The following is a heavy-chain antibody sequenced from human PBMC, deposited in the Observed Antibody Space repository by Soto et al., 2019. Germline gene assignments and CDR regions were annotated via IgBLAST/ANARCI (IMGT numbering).Heavy chain of an antibody. D-gene: IGHD3-3*01. J-gene: IGHJ5*02. V-gene: IGHV4-4*07. Sequence: SETLSLTCTGSGDSISRYYWSWIRQPAGKGLEWIGRIYTSGTTNYNPSLKSRVTMSVDPSKNQFSLTLNYVTAADTAVYYSVRALGSSFMEWPLFAPWAQGRLVPVSS. CDR3: VRALGSSFMEWPLFAP. CDR2: IYTSGTT. CDR1: GDSISRYY.